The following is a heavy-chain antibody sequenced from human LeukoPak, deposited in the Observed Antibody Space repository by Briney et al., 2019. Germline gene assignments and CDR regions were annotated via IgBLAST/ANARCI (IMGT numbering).Heavy chain of an antibody. V-gene: IGHV3-7*01. CDR2: IKQDGSEK. CDR1: GFTFSSYW. Sequence: GGSLRLSCAASGFTFSSYWMSWVRQAPGKGLEWVANIKQDGSEKYYVDSAKGRFTISRDNAKNSLYLQMNRLRAEDTAVYYCARDTYYYDSSGYYLYYYYYYMDVWGKGTTVTVSS. D-gene: IGHD3-22*01. J-gene: IGHJ6*03. CDR3: ARDTYYYDSSGYYLYYYYYYMDV.